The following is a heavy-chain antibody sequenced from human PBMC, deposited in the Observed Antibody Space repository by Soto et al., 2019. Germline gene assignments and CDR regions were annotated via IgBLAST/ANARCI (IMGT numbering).Heavy chain of an antibody. CDR1: GGAISSSNW. Sequence: SETLSLTCAVSGGAISSSNWWSWVRQPPGKGLEWIGEIYHSGSTNYNPSLKSRVTISVDKSKNQFSLKLSSVTAADTAVYYCARARGYCSSTSCYYYYYYGMDVWGQGTTVTVSS. D-gene: IGHD2-2*01. V-gene: IGHV4-4*02. CDR2: IYHSGST. CDR3: ARARGYCSSTSCYYYYYYGMDV. J-gene: IGHJ6*02.